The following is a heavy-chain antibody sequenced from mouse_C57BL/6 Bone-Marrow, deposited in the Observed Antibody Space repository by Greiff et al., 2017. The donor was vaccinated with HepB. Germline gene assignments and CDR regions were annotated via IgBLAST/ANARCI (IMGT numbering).Heavy chain of an antibody. D-gene: IGHD1-1*01. V-gene: IGHV1-64*01. CDR1: GYTFTSYW. CDR2: IHPNSGST. Sequence: QVQLQQPGAELVKPGASVKLSCKASGYTFTSYWMHWVKQRPGQGLEWIGMIHPNSGSTNYNEKFKSKATLTVDKSSSTAYMQLSSLTSEDSAVYYCARDPYYYGSSLYYFDYWGQGTTLTVSS. J-gene: IGHJ2*01. CDR3: ARDPYYYGSSLYYFDY.